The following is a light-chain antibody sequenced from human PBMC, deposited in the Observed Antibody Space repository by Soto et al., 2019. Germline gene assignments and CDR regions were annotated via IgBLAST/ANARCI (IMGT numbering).Light chain of an antibody. CDR1: QSVSSNY. CDR3: QQYGSSPLT. J-gene: IGKJ4*01. Sequence: EIVLTQSPGTLSLSPGERATLSCRASQSVSSNYLAWYKQKPGQAPKVLIYRASIRATGIPDRFTGSESGTDFTLTISRLEPEECAVDDGQQYGSSPLTFGGGTKVDIK. CDR2: RAS. V-gene: IGKV3-20*01.